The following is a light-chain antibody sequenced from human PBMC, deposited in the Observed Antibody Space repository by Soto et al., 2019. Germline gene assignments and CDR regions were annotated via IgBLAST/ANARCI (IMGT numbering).Light chain of an antibody. V-gene: IGKV3-20*01. Sequence: EIVLTQSPGTLSLSPGERATLSCRASQSVSSSYLAWYQQKPGQAPRLLIYGASGRATGIPDRFSGSGSGTDVTLTISRLEPEDFAVYYCQQYGSSPPVTFGQGKRLEIK. CDR2: GAS. CDR1: QSVSSSY. J-gene: IGKJ5*01. CDR3: QQYGSSPPVT.